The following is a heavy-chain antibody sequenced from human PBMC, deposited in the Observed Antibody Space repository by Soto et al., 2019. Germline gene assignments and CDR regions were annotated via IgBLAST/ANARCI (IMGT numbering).Heavy chain of an antibody. CDR1: GCSISSGGYY. J-gene: IGHJ5*02. V-gene: IGHV4-31*03. D-gene: IGHD3-3*01. CDR2: IYYSGST. Sequence: SETLSLPCPVSGCSISSGGYYWSWIRQHPGKGLEWIGYIYYSGSTYYNPSLKSRVTISVDTSKNQFSLKLSSVTAADTAVYYCARAPYDFWSGYYGWFDPWGQGTLVTVSS. CDR3: ARAPYDFWSGYYGWFDP.